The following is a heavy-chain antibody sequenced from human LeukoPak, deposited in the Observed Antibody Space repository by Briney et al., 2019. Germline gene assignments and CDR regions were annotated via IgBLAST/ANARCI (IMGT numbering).Heavy chain of an antibody. V-gene: IGHV4-31*03. CDR3: ARVNYGSATKEDY. J-gene: IGHJ4*02. CDR1: GGSISSGGYD. D-gene: IGHD3-10*01. CDR2: IYYTGSA. Sequence: SETLSLTCTVAGGSISSGGYDWSWIRQHAGKGLEGIGYIYYTGSAYYNPCLKSRVTISVDTSENQFSMKLSAVTAADTAVYYCARVNYGSATKEDYWGQGTLVTVSS.